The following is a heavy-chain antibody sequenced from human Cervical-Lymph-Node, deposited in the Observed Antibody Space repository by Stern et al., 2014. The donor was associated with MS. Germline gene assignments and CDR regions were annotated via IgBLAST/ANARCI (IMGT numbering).Heavy chain of an antibody. J-gene: IGHJ3*02. CDR2: INPSGGST. CDR1: GYTFTSYY. V-gene: IGHV1-46*01. Sequence: VQLVESGAEAKKPGASVKVSCKASGYTFTSYYMHWVRQAPGQGLEWMGIINPSGGSTSYAQKFQGRVTMTRDTSTSKVYTALSSLRSEDTGVYYCARGAGVYYDSSGYNAFDIWGQGTMVTVSS. CDR3: ARGAGVYYDSSGYNAFDI. D-gene: IGHD3-22*01.